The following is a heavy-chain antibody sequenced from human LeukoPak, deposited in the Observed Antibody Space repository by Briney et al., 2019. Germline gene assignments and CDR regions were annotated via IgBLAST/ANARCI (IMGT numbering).Heavy chain of an antibody. Sequence: PGGSLRLSCVASGCTFSRDWMTWVRQSPEKGLEWVANINQNGGEKQYVDSVKGRFTISRDNAKNSLYLEMNSLRPEGTAIYYCARDPYDSDGYGAFDIWGQGTVVAVSS. V-gene: IGHV3-7*01. D-gene: IGHD3-22*01. CDR1: GCTFSRDW. CDR2: INQNGGEK. J-gene: IGHJ3*02. CDR3: ARDPYDSDGYGAFDI.